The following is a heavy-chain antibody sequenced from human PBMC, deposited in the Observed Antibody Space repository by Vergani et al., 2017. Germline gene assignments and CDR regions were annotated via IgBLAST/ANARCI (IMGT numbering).Heavy chain of an antibody. V-gene: IGHV4-59*11. CDR1: GFTFTAHG. Sequence: VQLLESGGGSAQPGESLRLSCVASGFTFTAHGLNWVRQAPGKGLEWIGYIYDSGDTKYNPYLKSRVTMSLDTSKNQFSLNLYSVTAADTAVYYCARGALWWLRQIDSWGQGTLVTVSS. J-gene: IGHJ4*02. CDR3: ARGALWWLRQIDS. D-gene: IGHD2-21*01. CDR2: IYDSGDT.